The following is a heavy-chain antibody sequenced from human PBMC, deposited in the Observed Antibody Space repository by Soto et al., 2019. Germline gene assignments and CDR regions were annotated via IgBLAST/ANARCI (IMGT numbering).Heavy chain of an antibody. Sequence: QVQLVESGGGVVQPGRSLRLSCAASGFTFSSYAMHWVRQAPGKGLEWVALISFDGNIKYYADAVKGRFNISRDNSKNTLYLQMSSLRSNDTAMYYCAKTGRDYGDSPNDYWGQGILVTVSS. CDR2: ISFDGNIK. V-gene: IGHV3-30*18. J-gene: IGHJ4*02. CDR1: GFTFSSYA. D-gene: IGHD4-17*01. CDR3: AKTGRDYGDSPNDY.